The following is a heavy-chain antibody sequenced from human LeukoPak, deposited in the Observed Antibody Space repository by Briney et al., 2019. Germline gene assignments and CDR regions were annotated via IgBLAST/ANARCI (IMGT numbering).Heavy chain of an antibody. CDR1: GYTFTSYD. CDR3: ARGKYYGSGSPYYYYGMDV. Sequence: ASVKVSCKASGYTFTSYDINWVRQATGQGLEWMEWMNPNSGNTGYAQKFQGRVTMTRNTSISTAYMELSSLRSEDTAVYYCARGKYYGSGSPYYYYGMDVWGQGTTVTVSS. D-gene: IGHD3-10*01. V-gene: IGHV1-8*01. CDR2: MNPNSGNT. J-gene: IGHJ6*02.